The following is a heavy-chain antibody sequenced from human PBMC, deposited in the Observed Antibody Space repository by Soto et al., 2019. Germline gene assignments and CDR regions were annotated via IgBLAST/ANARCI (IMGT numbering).Heavy chain of an antibody. V-gene: IGHV3-21*01. J-gene: IGHJ3*02. CDR2: ISSSSSYI. D-gene: IGHD3-22*01. Sequence: GGSLRLSXAASGFTFSSYSMNWVRQAPGKGLEWVSSISSSSSYIYYADSVKGRFTISRDNAKNSLYLQMNSLRAEDTAVYYCARVSVYYDSSGYYEAFDIWGQGTMVTVSS. CDR3: ARVSVYYDSSGYYEAFDI. CDR1: GFTFSSYS.